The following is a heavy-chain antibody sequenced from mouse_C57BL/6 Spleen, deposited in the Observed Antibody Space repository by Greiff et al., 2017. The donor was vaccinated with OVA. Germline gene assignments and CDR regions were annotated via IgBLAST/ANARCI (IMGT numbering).Heavy chain of an antibody. CDR1: GYAFSSYW. V-gene: IGHV1-80*01. D-gene: IGHD6-1*01. CDR3: ARMRGAGGMDY. J-gene: IGHJ4*01. Sequence: QVQLKESGAELVKPGASVKISCKASGYAFSSYWMNWVKQRPGKGLEWIGQIYPGDGDTNYNGKFKGKATLTADKSSSTAYMQLSSLTSEDSAVYFCARMRGAGGMDYWGQGTSVTVSS. CDR2: IYPGDGDT.